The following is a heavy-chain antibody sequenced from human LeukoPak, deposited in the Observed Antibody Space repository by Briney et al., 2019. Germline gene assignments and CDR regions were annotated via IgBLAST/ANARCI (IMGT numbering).Heavy chain of an antibody. Sequence: GASVKVSCKASGYTFTGYYMHWVRQAPGQGLEWMGWINPNSGGTNYAQKFQGRVTMTRDTSISTAYMELSRLRSDDTAVYYCARGYCSSTSCYGLWGAFDIWGHWTMVTVSS. D-gene: IGHD2-2*01. J-gene: IGHJ3*02. CDR1: GYTFTGYY. V-gene: IGHV1-2*02. CDR2: INPNSGGT. CDR3: ARGYCSSTSCYGLWGAFDI.